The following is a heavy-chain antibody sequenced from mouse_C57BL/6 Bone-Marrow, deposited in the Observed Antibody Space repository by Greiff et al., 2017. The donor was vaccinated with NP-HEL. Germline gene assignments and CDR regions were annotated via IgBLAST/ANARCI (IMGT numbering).Heavy chain of an antibody. CDR3: VSLITTVSPMDY. J-gene: IGHJ4*01. CDR1: GFSFNTYA. Sequence: EVQLVESGGGLVQPKGSLKLSCAASGFSFNTYAMNWVRQAPGKGLEWVARIRSKSNNYATYYADSVKDRFTISRDDSESMLYLQMNNLKTEDTAMYYCVSLITTVSPMDYWGQGTSVTVSS. CDR2: IRSKSNNYAT. V-gene: IGHV10-1*01. D-gene: IGHD1-1*01.